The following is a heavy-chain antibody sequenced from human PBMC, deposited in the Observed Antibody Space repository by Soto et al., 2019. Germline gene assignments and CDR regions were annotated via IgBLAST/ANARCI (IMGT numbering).Heavy chain of an antibody. Sequence: GGSLRLSCAASGFTFSSYGMHWVRQAPGKGLEWVAVISYDGSNKYYADSVKGRFTISRDNSKNTLYLQMNSLRAEDTAVYYCAKDLPCGGSCYDYWGQGTPVTVSS. D-gene: IGHD2-15*01. CDR3: AKDLPCGGSCYDY. V-gene: IGHV3-30*18. J-gene: IGHJ4*02. CDR2: ISYDGSNK. CDR1: GFTFSSYG.